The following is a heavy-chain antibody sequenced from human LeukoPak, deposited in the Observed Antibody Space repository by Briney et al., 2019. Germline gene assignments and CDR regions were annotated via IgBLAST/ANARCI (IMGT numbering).Heavy chain of an antibody. Sequence: SETLPLTCGVSGGSISNTNWWTWVRQPPGKGLEWIGEIYHSGSTNYNPSLKSRVTISVDKSKNQFSLKLSSVTAADTAVYYCARKQVLLWFGELLNWFDPWGQGTLVTVSS. J-gene: IGHJ5*02. CDR2: IYHSGST. D-gene: IGHD3-10*01. CDR1: GGSISNTNW. V-gene: IGHV4/OR15-8*01. CDR3: ARKQVLLWFGELLNWFDP.